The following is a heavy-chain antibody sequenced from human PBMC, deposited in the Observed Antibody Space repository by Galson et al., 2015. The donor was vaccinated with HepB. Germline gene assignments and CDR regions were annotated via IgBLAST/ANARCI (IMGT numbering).Heavy chain of an antibody. CDR3: ARVPDSGSYALDY. CDR1: GYTFTGYY. Sequence: SVKVSCKASGYTFTGYYMHWVRQAPGQGLEWMGRINPNSGGTNYAQKFQGRVTMTRDTSISTAYMELSRLRSDDTAAYYCARVPDSGSYALDYWGQGTLVTVSS. J-gene: IGHJ4*02. V-gene: IGHV1-2*06. D-gene: IGHD1-26*01. CDR2: INPNSGGT.